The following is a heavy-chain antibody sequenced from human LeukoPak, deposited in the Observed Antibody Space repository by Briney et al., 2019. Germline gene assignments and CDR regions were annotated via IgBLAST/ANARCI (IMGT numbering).Heavy chain of an antibody. CDR2: INAKSGGT. J-gene: IGHJ4*02. Sequence: ASVKVSCKTSGYTFADYFIHWVRQAPGQGLEWMGRINAKSGGTEYEQKLQGRVTMTRDTSISTAYVEVNWLISDDTAIYYCARDVSSTSNWEFDYWGQGTLVTVSS. CDR1: GYTFADYF. D-gene: IGHD1-26*01. CDR3: ARDVSSTSNWEFDY. V-gene: IGHV1-2*06.